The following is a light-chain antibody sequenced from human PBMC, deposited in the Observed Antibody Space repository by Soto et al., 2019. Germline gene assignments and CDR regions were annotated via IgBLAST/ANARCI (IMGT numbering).Light chain of an antibody. CDR2: DVS. J-gene: IGLJ2*01. Sequence: QSALTQPASVSGSPGQSITISCTGTSSDVGGYNYVSWYQQHPGKAPKLMIYDVSNRPSGVSNRFSGSKSGNTASLTISGLQAEDEAEYYCSSYTSSSTLGVVFGGGTKVTVL. V-gene: IGLV2-14*01. CDR3: SSYTSSSTLGVV. CDR1: SSDVGGYNY.